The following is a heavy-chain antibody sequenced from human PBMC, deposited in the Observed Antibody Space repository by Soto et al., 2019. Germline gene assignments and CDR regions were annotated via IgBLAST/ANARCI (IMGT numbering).Heavy chain of an antibody. J-gene: IGHJ4*02. CDR3: ATLGGKPGYLTGTKRGGN. Sequence: ASVKVSCKASGGTFSSYAISWVRQAPGQGLEWMGGIIPIFGTANYAQKFQGRVTITADESTSTAYMELSSLRSEDTAVYYWATLGGKPGYLTGTKRGGNWGQGTLVTVSS. CDR2: IIPIFGTA. CDR1: GGTFSSYA. D-gene: IGHD1-20*01. V-gene: IGHV1-69*13.